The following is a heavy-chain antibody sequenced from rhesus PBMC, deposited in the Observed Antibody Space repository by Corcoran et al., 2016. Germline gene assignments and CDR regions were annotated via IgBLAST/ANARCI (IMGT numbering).Heavy chain of an antibody. CDR1: GLSIRTSGMG. CDR2: IYWDEDK. CDR3: ARRSTGWNFDY. D-gene: IGHD3-22*01. V-gene: IGHV2-174*01. J-gene: IGHJ4*01. Sequence: QVTLKESGPALVKPTQTLTLTCTLSGLSIRTSGMGAGRICQNPGKALEWLALIYWDEDKSYSTSLKSRLTISKDTSKNQVVLTMTNMDPVDTATYYCARRSTGWNFDYWGQGVLVTVSS.